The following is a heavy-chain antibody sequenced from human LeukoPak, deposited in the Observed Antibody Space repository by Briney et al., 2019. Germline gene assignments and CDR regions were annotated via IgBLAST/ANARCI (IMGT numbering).Heavy chain of an antibody. J-gene: IGHJ4*02. V-gene: IGHV4-34*01. D-gene: IGHD6-13*01. CDR1: GGSFSGYY. CDR3: ASNYRPGIADQGDY. CDR2: INHSGST. Sequence: SETLSLTCAVYGGSFSGYYWSWIRQPPGKGLEWIGEINHSGSTNYNPSLKSRVTISVDTSKNQFSLKLSSVTAADTAVYYCASNYRPGIADQGDYWGQGTLVTASS.